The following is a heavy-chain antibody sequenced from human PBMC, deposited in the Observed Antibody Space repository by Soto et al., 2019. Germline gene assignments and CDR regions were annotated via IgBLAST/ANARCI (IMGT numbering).Heavy chain of an antibody. CDR1: GHTFTSYD. J-gene: IGHJ5*02. Sequence: GASVKVSCKASGHTFTSYDINWVRQATGQGLEWMGWMNPNSGNTGYAQKFQGRVTMTRNTSISTAYMELSRLRSDDTAVYYCAGGNLEDIVATIETWFDPWGQGTLVTVSS. D-gene: IGHD5-12*01. V-gene: IGHV1-8*01. CDR2: MNPNSGNT. CDR3: AGGNLEDIVATIETWFDP.